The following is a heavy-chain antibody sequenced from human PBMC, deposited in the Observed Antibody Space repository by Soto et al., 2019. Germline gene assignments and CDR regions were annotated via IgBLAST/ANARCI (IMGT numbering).Heavy chain of an antibody. CDR3: ARGVGSGSYYNQYNWFDP. Sequence: ASVKVSCKASGYTFTNYGISWVRQAPGQGLEWMGWISGYNGNTKYAQKLQGRVTMTTDTSASTAYMGLRSLRSDDTAVYYCARGVGSGSYYNQYNWFDPWGQGTLVTVSS. CDR2: ISGYNGNT. CDR1: GYTFTNYG. D-gene: IGHD3-10*01. V-gene: IGHV1-18*01. J-gene: IGHJ5*02.